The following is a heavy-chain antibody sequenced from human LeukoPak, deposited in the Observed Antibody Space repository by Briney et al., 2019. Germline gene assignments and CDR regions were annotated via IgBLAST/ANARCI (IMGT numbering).Heavy chain of an antibody. J-gene: IGHJ5*02. CDR1: GYSFTSYW. D-gene: IGHD6-13*01. V-gene: IGHV5-51*01. Sequence: ESLKISCKGSGYSFTSYWIGWVRQMPGKGLEWMWIIYPGDSDTRYSPSFQGQVTISADKSISTAYLQWSSLKASDTAMYYCARIGSSSWYPNYNWFDPWGQGTLVTVSS. CDR3: ARIGSSSWYPNYNWFDP. CDR2: IYPGDSDT.